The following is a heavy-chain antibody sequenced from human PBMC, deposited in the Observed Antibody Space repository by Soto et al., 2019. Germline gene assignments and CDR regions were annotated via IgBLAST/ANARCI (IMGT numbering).Heavy chain of an antibody. D-gene: IGHD5-18*01. CDR2: ISYDGSNK. CDR3: AKDDTAMVNYFDY. CDR1: GFTFSSYG. J-gene: IGHJ4*02. V-gene: IGHV3-30*18. Sequence: QVQLVESGGGVVQPGRSLRLSCAASGFTFSSYGMHWVRQAPGKGLEWVAVISYDGSNKYYADSVKGRFTISRDNSKNTLYLQMNSLRAEDTAVYYCAKDDTAMVNYFDYWGQGTPVTVSS.